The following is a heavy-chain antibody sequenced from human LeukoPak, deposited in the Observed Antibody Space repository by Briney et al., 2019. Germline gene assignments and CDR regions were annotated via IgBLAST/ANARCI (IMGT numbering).Heavy chain of an antibody. Sequence: SETLSLTCSVSGVTTNYYWGWLRQPPGKGLEWIGTFYYSGSTYYKPSLKSRVTISVDTSKNQISLKLSSVTAADTAVYYCARLVVSSWYHEVLLGRDYWGQGTLVTVSS. CDR1: GVTTNYY. V-gene: IGHV4-39*01. CDR3: ARLVVSSWYHEVLLGRDY. CDR2: FYYSGST. D-gene: IGHD6-13*01. J-gene: IGHJ4*02.